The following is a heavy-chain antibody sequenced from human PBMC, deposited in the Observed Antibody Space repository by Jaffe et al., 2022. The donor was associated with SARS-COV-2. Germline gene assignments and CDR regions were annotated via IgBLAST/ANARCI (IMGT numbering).Heavy chain of an antibody. J-gene: IGHJ6*02. CDR3: ARAPVGVNYYTMDV. CDR1: GDSVSSNSAA. V-gene: IGHV6-1*01. Sequence: QVQLQQSGPGLVRPSQTLSLTCAISGDSVSSNSAAWSWIRQSPSRGLEWLGRTKYRSMWYSDYAESVKTRITINPDTSKNQISLQLNSVTPEDTAVYYCARAPVGVNYYTMDVWGQGTTVTVSS. D-gene: IGHD1-26*01. CDR2: TKYRSMWYS.